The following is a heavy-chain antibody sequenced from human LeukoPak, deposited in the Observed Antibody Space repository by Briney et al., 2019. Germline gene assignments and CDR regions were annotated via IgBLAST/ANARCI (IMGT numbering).Heavy chain of an antibody. Sequence: GGSLRLSCAASGFTFSSYSMNWVRQAPGKGLEWVSFISSSSTTIYYADSVKGRFTISRDNAKNSLYLQVNSLRDEDTAVYYCAKSESYRFDYWGQGTLATVSS. CDR1: GFTFSSYS. D-gene: IGHD1-26*01. J-gene: IGHJ4*02. CDR2: ISSSSTTI. V-gene: IGHV3-48*02. CDR3: AKSESYRFDY.